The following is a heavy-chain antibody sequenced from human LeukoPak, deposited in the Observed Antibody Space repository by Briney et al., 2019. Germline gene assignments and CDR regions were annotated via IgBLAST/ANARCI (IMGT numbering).Heavy chain of an antibody. CDR2: IGTAGDT. CDR1: GFTFSSYD. J-gene: IGHJ6*02. V-gene: IGHV3-13*04. D-gene: IGHD3-9*01. Sequence: GGSLRLSCAASGFTFSSYDMHWVRHATGKGLEWVSAIGTAGDTYYPGSVKGRFTISRENAKNSLYLQTNSLRAGDTAVYYCARELRYFDWSKGDYGMDVWGQGTTVTVSS. CDR3: ARELRYFDWSKGDYGMDV.